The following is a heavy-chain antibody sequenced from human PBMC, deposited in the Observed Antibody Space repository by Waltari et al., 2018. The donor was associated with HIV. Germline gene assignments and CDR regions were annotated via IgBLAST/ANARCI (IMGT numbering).Heavy chain of an antibody. CDR2: ILDDGTNK. CDR1: GFTFSDYP. Sequence: QVQLVESGGGVVQPGRSLRLSCAASGFTFSDYPMHWVRQAPGRGLQWVSIILDDGTNKYYTDSVKGRFTISRDNSRNTLYLQMNSLRAEDTAVYYCARGRNYYDLFDYWGQGTLVTVSS. D-gene: IGHD3-22*01. J-gene: IGHJ4*02. V-gene: IGHV3-30-3*01. CDR3: ARGRNYYDLFDY.